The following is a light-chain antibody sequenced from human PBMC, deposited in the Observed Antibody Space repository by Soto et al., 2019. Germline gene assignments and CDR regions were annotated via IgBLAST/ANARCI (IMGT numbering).Light chain of an antibody. Sequence: DIPMTQSPSSLSASVGDRITITCRASENIARHLNWYQQKPGKAPNLLIYAASNLQNGVPLRFRGGGSGTDFTLTISNLQPEDFATCYCQQSYSTLSITFGQGTRLEIK. V-gene: IGKV1-39*01. J-gene: IGKJ5*01. CDR1: ENIARH. CDR2: AAS. CDR3: QQSYSTLSIT.